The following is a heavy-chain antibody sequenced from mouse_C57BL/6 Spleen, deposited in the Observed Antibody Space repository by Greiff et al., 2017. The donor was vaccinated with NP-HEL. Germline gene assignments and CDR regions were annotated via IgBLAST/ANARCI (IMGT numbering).Heavy chain of an antibody. D-gene: IGHD2-1*01. CDR3: VRQYGKSNFDY. V-gene: IGHV10-1*01. J-gene: IGHJ2*01. Sequence: EVQLVESGGGLVQPKGSLKLSCAASGFSFNTYAMNWARQAPGKGLEWVARIRSKSNNYATYYADSVKDRFTISRDDSESMLYLQMNNLKTEDTAMYYCVRQYGKSNFDYWGQGTTLTVSS. CDR1: GFSFNTYA. CDR2: IRSKSNNYAT.